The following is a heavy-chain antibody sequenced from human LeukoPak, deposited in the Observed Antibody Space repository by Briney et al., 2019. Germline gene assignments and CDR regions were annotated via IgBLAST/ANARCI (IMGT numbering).Heavy chain of an antibody. CDR1: RGSIRTNY. J-gene: IGHJ5*02. CDR3: ARDLYYGGLGHWFDP. D-gene: IGHD3-10*01. V-gene: IGHV4-59*01. CDR2: IYNSGST. Sequence: SETLSLTCTVSRGSIRTNYWSWIRQPPGKGLEWTGYIYNSGSTNYNPSLKSRVTISMDTSKNQFSLRLTSVTAADTAVYYCARDLYYGGLGHWFDPWGQGTPVTVSS.